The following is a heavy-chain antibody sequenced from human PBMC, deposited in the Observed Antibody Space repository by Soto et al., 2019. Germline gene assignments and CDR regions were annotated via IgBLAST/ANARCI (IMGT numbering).Heavy chain of an antibody. J-gene: IGHJ4*02. CDR2: INHSGST. CDR3: ARSRRRIAARRFDY. V-gene: IGHV4-34*01. CDR1: GGSFSGYY. D-gene: IGHD6-6*01. Sequence: PSETLPLTCAVYGGSFSGYYWSWIRQPPGKGLEWIGEINHSGSTKYNPSLKRRGTKSVDTSKNQRSPNLSSVPDAETAVYYCARSRRRIAARRFDYWGQGTLVTVSS.